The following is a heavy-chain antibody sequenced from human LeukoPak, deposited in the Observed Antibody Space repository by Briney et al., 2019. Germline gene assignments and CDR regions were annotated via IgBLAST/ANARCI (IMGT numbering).Heavy chain of an antibody. D-gene: IGHD3-22*01. CDR2: INHSGST. J-gene: IGHJ6*02. Sequence: SETLSLTCAVYGGSFSGYYWSWIRQPPGKGLEWIGEINHSGSTNYNPSLKSRVTISVDTSKNQFSLKLSSVTAADTAVYYCARSPPIYYDSSDYYYYYGMDVWGQGTTVTVSS. V-gene: IGHV4-34*01. CDR3: ARSPPIYYDSSDYYYYYGMDV. CDR1: GGSFSGYY.